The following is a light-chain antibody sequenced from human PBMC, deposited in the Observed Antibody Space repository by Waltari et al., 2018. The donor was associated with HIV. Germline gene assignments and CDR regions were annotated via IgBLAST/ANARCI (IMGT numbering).Light chain of an antibody. CDR1: QDISGA. J-gene: IGKJ4*01. CDR2: DAT. Sequence: AIQLTQSPTSLSASVGARVTITCRASQDISGALAWYQQKPWKPPKLLIHDATILETGVPSKFSGSGAGADFTLTISSLQPEDFATYYCQQFNSYPLTFGAGTKVEIK. CDR3: QQFNSYPLT. V-gene: IGKV1-13*02.